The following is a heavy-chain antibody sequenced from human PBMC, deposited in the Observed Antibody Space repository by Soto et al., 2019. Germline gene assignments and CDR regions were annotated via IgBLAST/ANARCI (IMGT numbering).Heavy chain of an antibody. V-gene: IGHV3-21*01. Sequence: PGGSLRLSCAASGFTFSRYSMNWVRQAPGQGLEWVSSISSTTNYIYYADSMKGRVTVSRDNAKNSVYLDMNSLSAEDTAVYYCARESEDLTSNFDYWGQGTLVTVSS. CDR1: GFTFSRYS. CDR3: ARESEDLTSNFDY. J-gene: IGHJ4*02. CDR2: ISSTTNYI.